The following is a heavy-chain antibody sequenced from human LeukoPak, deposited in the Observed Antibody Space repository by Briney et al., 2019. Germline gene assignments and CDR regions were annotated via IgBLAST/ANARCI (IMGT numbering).Heavy chain of an antibody. V-gene: IGHV3-23*01. J-gene: IGHJ3*02. CDR1: GFTFSSYA. CDR2: ISGSGGST. CDR3: AKVATLEDEMADDAFDI. D-gene: IGHD5-24*01. Sequence: SGGTLRLSCAASGFTFSSYAMSWVRQAPGKGLEWVSGISGSGGSTYYADSVKGRFTISRDNSKNTLYLQMNSLRAEDTAVYYCAKVATLEDEMADDAFDIWGQGTMVTVSS.